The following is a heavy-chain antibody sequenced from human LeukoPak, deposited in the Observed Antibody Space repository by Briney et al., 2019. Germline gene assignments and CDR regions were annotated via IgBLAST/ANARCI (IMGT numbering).Heavy chain of an antibody. J-gene: IGHJ4*02. Sequence: GGSLRLSCAASRFIFNNYAMHWVRQAPGKGLEYVSAISSNGGSTYYADSVEGRFTISRDNSKNTLYLQMSSLRAEDTAVYYCVKDRRRWLQLDYWGQGTLVTVSS. V-gene: IGHV3-64D*06. CDR2: ISSNGGST. CDR3: VKDRRRWLQLDY. D-gene: IGHD5-24*01. CDR1: RFIFNNYA.